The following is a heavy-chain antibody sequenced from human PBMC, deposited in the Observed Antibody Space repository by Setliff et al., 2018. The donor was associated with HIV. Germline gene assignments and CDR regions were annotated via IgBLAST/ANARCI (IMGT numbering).Heavy chain of an antibody. CDR1: NYSISSDYY. J-gene: IGHJ4*02. Sequence: SETLSLTCAVSNYSISSDYYWGWIRQPPGKGPEWIGSISHSGSIYYNPSPSLKSRVTISLDTSKTQLSLRLNSVTAADTAVYYCARHLKGWLQGDFWGQGTPVT. CDR2: ISHSGSI. D-gene: IGHD5-12*01. V-gene: IGHV4-38-2*01. CDR3: ARHLKGWLQGDF.